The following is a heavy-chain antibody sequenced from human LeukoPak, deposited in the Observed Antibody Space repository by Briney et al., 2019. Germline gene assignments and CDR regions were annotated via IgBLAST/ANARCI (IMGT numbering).Heavy chain of an antibody. V-gene: IGHV3-21*01. J-gene: IGHJ4*02. CDR2: ISSSSSYI. CDR3: ARRDYGDSGYFDY. D-gene: IGHD4-17*01. Sequence: GGSLRLSCAASGFTFSSYSMNWVRQAPGKGLEWVSSISSSSSYIYYADSVKGRFTISRDNAKNSLYLQTNSLRAEDTAVYYCARRDYGDSGYFDYWGQGTLVTVSS. CDR1: GFTFSSYS.